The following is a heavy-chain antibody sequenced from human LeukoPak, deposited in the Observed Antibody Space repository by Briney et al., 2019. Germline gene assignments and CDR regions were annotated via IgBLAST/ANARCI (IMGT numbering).Heavy chain of an antibody. CDR1: GFSFSTYT. J-gene: IGHJ4*02. D-gene: IGHD6-13*01. CDR3: ARDPYSSSLRGNLDY. CDR2: ISGASGSYK. Sequence: GESLRLSCAASGFSFSTYTMNWVRQAPGKGLEWVSSISGASGSYKYSAVSVKGRFIISRDNAKNSLFLQMNSLRAEDTAMYYCARDPYSSSLRGNLDYWGQGILVTVSS. V-gene: IGHV3-21*01.